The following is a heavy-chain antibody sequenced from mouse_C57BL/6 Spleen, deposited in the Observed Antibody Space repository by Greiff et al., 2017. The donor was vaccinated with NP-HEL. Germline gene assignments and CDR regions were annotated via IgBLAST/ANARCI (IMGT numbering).Heavy chain of an antibody. CDR2: IYPGSGNT. CDR3: AGPYDYDVAWFAY. CDR1: GYSFTSYY. D-gene: IGHD2-4*01. Sequence: VQLQQSGPELVKPGASVEISCKASGYSFTSYYIHWVKQRPGQGLEWIGWIYPGSGNTKYNEKFKGKATLTADTSSSTAYMQLSSLTSEDSAVYYCAGPYDYDVAWFAYWGQGTLVTVSA. V-gene: IGHV1-66*01. J-gene: IGHJ3*01.